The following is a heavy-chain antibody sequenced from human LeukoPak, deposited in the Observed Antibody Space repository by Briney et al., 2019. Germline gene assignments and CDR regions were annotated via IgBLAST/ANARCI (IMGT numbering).Heavy chain of an antibody. Sequence: GASVKVSCKASGYTFTSYGISRVRQAPGQGLEWMGWISAYNGNTNYAQKLQGRVTMTTDTSTSTAYMELRSLRSDDTAVYYCASHHCSSTSCYTIDAFDIWGQGTMVTVSS. CDR3: ASHHCSSTSCYTIDAFDI. V-gene: IGHV1-18*01. D-gene: IGHD2-2*02. CDR2: ISAYNGNT. CDR1: GYTFTSYG. J-gene: IGHJ3*02.